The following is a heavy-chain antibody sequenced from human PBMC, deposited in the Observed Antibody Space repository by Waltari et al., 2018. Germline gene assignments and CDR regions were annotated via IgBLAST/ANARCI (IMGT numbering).Heavy chain of an antibody. D-gene: IGHD3-22*01. CDR1: GGTFSSYA. J-gene: IGHJ1*01. V-gene: IGHV1-69*05. CDR2: IIPIFGTA. Sequence: QVQLVQSGAEVKKPGSSVKVSCKASGGTFSSYAISWVRPAPGQGLEWMGGIIPIFGTANYAQKFQGRVTITTDESTSTAYMELSSLRSEDTAVYYCARAAAAYYYDSSGYSEYFQHWGQGTLVTVSS. CDR3: ARAAAAYYYDSSGYSEYFQH.